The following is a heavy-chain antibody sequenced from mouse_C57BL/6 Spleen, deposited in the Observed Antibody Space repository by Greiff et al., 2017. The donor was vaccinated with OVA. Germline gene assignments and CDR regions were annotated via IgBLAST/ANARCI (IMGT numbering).Heavy chain of an antibody. V-gene: IGHV1-18*01. J-gene: IGHJ1*03. CDR3: ARSGYYGRYFDV. D-gene: IGHD1-2*01. Sequence: SGPELVKPGASVKIPCKASGYTFTDYNMDWVKQSHGKSLEWIGDINPNNGGTIYNQKFKGKATLTVDKSSSTAYMELRSLTSEDTAVYYCARSGYYGRYFDVWGTGTTVTVSS. CDR2: INPNNGGT. CDR1: GYTFTDYN.